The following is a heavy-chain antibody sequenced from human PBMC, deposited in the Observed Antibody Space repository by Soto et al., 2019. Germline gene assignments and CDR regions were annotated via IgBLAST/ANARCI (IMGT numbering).Heavy chain of an antibody. V-gene: IGHV1-18*01. CDR2: ISAYNGNT. Sequence: QVPLVQSGPEVKKPGASVKVSCKTSGYTPTNYDIGWVRQAPGQVLEYMGWISAYNGNTNYARKLQDRVTLTTDTSTRTAYMELRSLQSDDTAIYYCARGLYRRGTYYAFDNWGQGTLVTVSS. D-gene: IGHD1-26*01. J-gene: IGHJ4*02. CDR3: ARGLYRRGTYYAFDN. CDR1: GYTPTNYD.